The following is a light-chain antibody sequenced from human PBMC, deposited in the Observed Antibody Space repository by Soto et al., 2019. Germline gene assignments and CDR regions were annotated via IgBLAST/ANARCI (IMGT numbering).Light chain of an antibody. CDR1: SSNIGAGYD. V-gene: IGLV1-40*01. CDR2: GNS. Sequence: QSVLTQPPSVSGAPGRRVTISCTGSSSNIGAGYDVHWYQQLPGTAPKLLIYGNSNRPSGVPDRFSGSKSGTSASLAITGLQAEDEADYYCQSYDRSLSVVFGTGTKVTVL. CDR3: QSYDRSLSVV. J-gene: IGLJ1*01.